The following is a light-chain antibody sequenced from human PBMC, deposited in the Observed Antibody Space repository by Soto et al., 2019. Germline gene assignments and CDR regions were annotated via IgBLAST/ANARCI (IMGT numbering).Light chain of an antibody. V-gene: IGKV1-5*01. CDR3: QPYSTYFSWT. CDR1: QSISHW. Sequence: DIPMTQSPSTLSASVGDRVTITCRASQSISHWVAWFQQRPGKAPNLLIYDASSLESGVPSRFSGSGSGTEFTLTINSLQPDDFATYYCQPYSTYFSWTFGHGTKVEIK. J-gene: IGKJ1*01. CDR2: DAS.